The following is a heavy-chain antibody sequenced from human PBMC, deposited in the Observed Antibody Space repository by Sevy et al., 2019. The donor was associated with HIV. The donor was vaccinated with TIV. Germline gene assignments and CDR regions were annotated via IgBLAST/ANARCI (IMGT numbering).Heavy chain of an antibody. CDR1: GGSIGRYY. CDR3: ARDAGNYHDSSNYYYVYAFDI. Sequence: PSETLSLTCTVSGGSIGRYYWSWIRQSPGRGLEWIGYIYYDGSPDYNSSLKSRVTISLDTSKNQFSLSLNSVTAADTAVYYCARDAGNYHDSSNYYYVYAFDIWGQGTLVTVSS. CDR2: IYYDGSP. V-gene: IGHV4-59*01. D-gene: IGHD3-22*01. J-gene: IGHJ3*02.